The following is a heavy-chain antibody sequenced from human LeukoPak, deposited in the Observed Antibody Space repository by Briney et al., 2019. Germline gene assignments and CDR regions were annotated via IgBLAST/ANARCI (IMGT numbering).Heavy chain of an antibody. CDR1: GFTLSSHW. D-gene: IGHD3-10*02. CDR2: IRQDGTEI. J-gene: IGHJ4*02. Sequence: AGGSLRLSCAASGFTLSSHWMIWVRQAPGKGLEWVANIRQDGTEIYYVDSVKGRFTISRDNAKNSLYLQMNSLRADDTAVYYCARCSSRRSASDYWGQGTLVTVSS. V-gene: IGHV3-7*01. CDR3: ARCSSRRSASDY.